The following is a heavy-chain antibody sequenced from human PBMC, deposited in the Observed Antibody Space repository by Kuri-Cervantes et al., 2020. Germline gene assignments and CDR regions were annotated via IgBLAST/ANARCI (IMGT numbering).Heavy chain of an antibody. CDR3: AKGDNAVYYYYMDV. CDR2: ISSSGSTI. V-gene: IGHV3-11*01. Sequence: GGSLRLSCAASGFTFSDYYMSWIRQAPGKGLEWVSYISSSGSTIYYADSVKGRFTISRDNAKNSLYLQMNSLRAEDTALYYCAKGDNAVYYYYMDVWGKGTTVTDSS. J-gene: IGHJ6*03. D-gene: IGHD2-8*01. CDR1: GFTFSDYY.